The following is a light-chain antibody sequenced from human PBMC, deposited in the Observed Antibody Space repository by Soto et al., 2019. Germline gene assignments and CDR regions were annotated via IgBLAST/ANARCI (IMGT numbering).Light chain of an antibody. J-gene: IGKJ5*01. V-gene: IGKV1-8*01. CDR2: AAS. CDR1: QGISSY. CDR3: QQYYSYPSIT. Sequence: AIRMTQSPSSFSASTGDRVTITCRASQGISSYFAWYQQKPGKAPKLLIYAASTLQSGVPSRFSGSGSGTDFTLTISCLQSEDFATYYCQQYYSYPSITFGQGTRLEIK.